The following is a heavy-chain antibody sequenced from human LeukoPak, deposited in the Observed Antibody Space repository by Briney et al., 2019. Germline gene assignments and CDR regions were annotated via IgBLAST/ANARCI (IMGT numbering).Heavy chain of an antibody. CDR1: GGSISSSSHF. CDR3: VGYVVSGSGLYYFDY. V-gene: IGHV4-39*01. J-gene: IGHJ4*02. D-gene: IGHD3-10*01. CDR2: INYRGTT. Sequence: PSGTLSLTCTVSGGSISSSSHFWSWIRQPPGRGLEWIASINYRGTTYYNPSLNSGVTISVDTSRNQFSLKLNSVTAADTAVFYCVGYVVSGSGLYYFDYWGQGILVTVSS.